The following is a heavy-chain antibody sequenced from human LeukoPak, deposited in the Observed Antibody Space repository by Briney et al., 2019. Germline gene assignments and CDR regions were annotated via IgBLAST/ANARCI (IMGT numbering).Heavy chain of an antibody. Sequence: PSETLSLTCTVSGGSISSSSYYWGWIRQPPGKGLEWIGSIYYSGSTYYNPSLKSRVTISVDTSKNQFSLKLSSVTAADTAVYYCARGRVVVAANYFDYWGQGTLVTVSS. CDR1: GGSISSSSYY. V-gene: IGHV4-39*01. D-gene: IGHD2-15*01. CDR3: ARGRVVVAANYFDY. CDR2: IYYSGST. J-gene: IGHJ4*02.